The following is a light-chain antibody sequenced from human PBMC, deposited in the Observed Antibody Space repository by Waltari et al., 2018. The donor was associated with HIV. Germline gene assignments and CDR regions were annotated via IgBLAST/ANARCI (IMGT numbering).Light chain of an antibody. CDR3: QQCYSVPVT. CDR1: QSLLRGSNNLNF. Sequence: DIVMTQSPDSLAVSLGERATINCKSSQSLLRGSNNLNFLAWYQQKPGQPPKLLIYWASTRESGVPDRFSGSGSGTDFTLTISSLQAEDVAVYYCQQCYSVPVTFGPGTKVDIK. CDR2: WAS. V-gene: IGKV4-1*01. J-gene: IGKJ3*01.